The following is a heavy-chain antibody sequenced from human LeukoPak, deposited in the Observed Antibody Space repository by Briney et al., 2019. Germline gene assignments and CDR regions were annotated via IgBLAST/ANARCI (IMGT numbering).Heavy chain of an antibody. J-gene: IGHJ6*02. CDR2: ISWNSGSI. V-gene: IGHV3-9*01. D-gene: IGHD1-1*01. CDR1: GFTFDDYA. CDR3: AKGLERRLGYYYYYYGMDV. Sequence: GRSLRLSCAASGFTFDDYAMPWVRQAPGKGLEWVSGISWNSGSIGYADSVKGRFTISRDNAKNSLYLQMNSLRAEDTALYYCAKGLERRLGYYYYYYGMDVWGQGTTVTVSS.